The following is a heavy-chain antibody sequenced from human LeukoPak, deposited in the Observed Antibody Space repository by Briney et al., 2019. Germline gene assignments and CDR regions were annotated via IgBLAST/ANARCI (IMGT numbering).Heavy chain of an antibody. Sequence: SETLSLTCTVSGGSISSSSYYWGWIRQPPGKGLEWIGSIYYSGSTYYNPSLKSRVTISVDTSKNQFSLKLSSVTAADTAVYYCARPHTNFDYWGQGTLVTVSS. D-gene: IGHD3-3*01. CDR2: IYYSGST. CDR1: GGSISSSSYY. CDR3: ARPHTNFDY. V-gene: IGHV4-39*07. J-gene: IGHJ4*02.